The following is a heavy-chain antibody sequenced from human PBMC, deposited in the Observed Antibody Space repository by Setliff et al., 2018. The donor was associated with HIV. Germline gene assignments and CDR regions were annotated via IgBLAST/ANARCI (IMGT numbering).Heavy chain of an antibody. CDR3: ARVFWPYSSSRFDY. CDR1: GFTVTSYG. CDR2: MSTYNGHT. Sequence: ASVKVSCKTSGFTVTSYGITWVRQAPGQGLEWMGWMSTYNGHTNYAQKLQGRVNMTTDTSTSTAYMELRSLRSDDTAVYYCARVFWPYSSSRFDYWGQGTLVTVS. V-gene: IGHV1-18*01. J-gene: IGHJ4*02. D-gene: IGHD6-6*01.